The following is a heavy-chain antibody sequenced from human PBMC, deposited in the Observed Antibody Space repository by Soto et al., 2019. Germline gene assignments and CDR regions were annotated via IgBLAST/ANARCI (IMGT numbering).Heavy chain of an antibody. Sequence: ASVKVSCKASGYTFTGHYMHWVRQAPGQGLEWMGWINPNSGGTNYAQKFQGRVTMTRDTSISTAYMELSRLRSDDTAVYYCAGSDQYYYDSSAPGAFDIWGQGTMVTVSS. V-gene: IGHV1-2*02. CDR3: AGSDQYYYDSSAPGAFDI. CDR2: INPNSGGT. CDR1: GYTFTGHY. J-gene: IGHJ3*02. D-gene: IGHD3-22*01.